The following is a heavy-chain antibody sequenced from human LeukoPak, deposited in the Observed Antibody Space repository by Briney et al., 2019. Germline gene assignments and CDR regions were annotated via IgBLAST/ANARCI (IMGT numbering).Heavy chain of an antibody. V-gene: IGHV4-59*08. D-gene: IGHD3-22*01. Sequence: PSETLSLTCTVSGASMSSYYWIWIRQPPGKGLEWVGYIYYSGSTNYNPSLKSRVTISVDTSKNQFSLKLTSVTAADTAVYYCARHTGSGYYDYWGQGTLVTVSS. J-gene: IGHJ4*02. CDR3: ARHTGSGYYDY. CDR2: IYYSGST. CDR1: GASMSSYY.